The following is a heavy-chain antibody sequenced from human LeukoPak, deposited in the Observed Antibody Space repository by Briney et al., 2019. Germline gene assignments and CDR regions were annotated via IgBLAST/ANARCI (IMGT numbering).Heavy chain of an antibody. CDR3: AKDEATSGGGLAS. Sequence: GGSLRLSCAASGFSVSGTHMSWVRQAPGKGLEWVSAMYTGGTTYYADSVQGRFTIYRDNSKNTLYLQMNSLRAEDTAVYYCAKDEATSGGGLASWGQATLVSVSS. CDR2: MYTGGTT. D-gene: IGHD3-16*01. J-gene: IGHJ4*02. V-gene: IGHV3-53*01. CDR1: GFSVSGTH.